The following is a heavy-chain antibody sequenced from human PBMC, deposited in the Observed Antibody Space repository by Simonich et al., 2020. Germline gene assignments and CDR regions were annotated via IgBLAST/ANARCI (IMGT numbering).Heavy chain of an antibody. D-gene: IGHD7-27*01. Sequence: QVQLVQSGAEVKKPGASVKVSCKASGYTFTGYYMHWVRQAPGQGLELMGWINPHSGGTNYAQKLQGRVTMTRDTSISTAYMELSRLRSDDTAVYYCARGALTGDYYYMDVWGKGTTVTVSS. J-gene: IGHJ6*03. V-gene: IGHV1-2*02. CDR1: GYTFTGYY. CDR3: ARGALTGDYYYMDV. CDR2: INPHSGGT.